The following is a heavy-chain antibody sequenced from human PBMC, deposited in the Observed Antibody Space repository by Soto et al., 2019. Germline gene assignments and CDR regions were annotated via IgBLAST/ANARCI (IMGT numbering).Heavy chain of an antibody. D-gene: IGHD2-15*01. Sequence: PSETLSLTCTVSGGSISSSSYYWGWIRQPPGKGLEWIGSIYYSGSTYYNPSLKSRVTISVDTSKNQFSLKLSSVTSADTAVYYCATETRPVVCSFGYWGQGTLVTVSS. J-gene: IGHJ4*02. V-gene: IGHV4-39*01. CDR1: GGSISSSSYY. CDR2: IYYSGST. CDR3: ATETRPVVCSFGY.